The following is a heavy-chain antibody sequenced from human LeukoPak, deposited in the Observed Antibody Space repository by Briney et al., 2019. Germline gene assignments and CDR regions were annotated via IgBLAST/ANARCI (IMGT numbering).Heavy chain of an antibody. CDR2: ISSSSSTI. J-gene: IGHJ1*01. V-gene: IGHV3-48*01. D-gene: IGHD6-13*01. CDR1: GFTFSSYS. Sequence: GGSLRLSCAASGFTFSSYSMNWVRQAPGKGLEWVSYISSSSSTIYYADSVKGRFTISRDNAKNSLYLQMNSLRAEDTAVYYCAREEAAAGTGYFQHWGQGTLVTVSS. CDR3: AREEAAAGTGYFQH.